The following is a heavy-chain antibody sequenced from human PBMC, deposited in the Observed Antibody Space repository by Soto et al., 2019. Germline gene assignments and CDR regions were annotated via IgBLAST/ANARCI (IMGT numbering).Heavy chain of an antibody. V-gene: IGHV3-30-3*01. CDR1: GFTFSNYA. CDR3: ARERTRYSSGPTFDY. CDR2: ISYDGSDK. D-gene: IGHD6-19*01. J-gene: IGHJ4*02. Sequence: QVQLVESGGGVVQPGRSLRLSCAASGFTFSNYAMHWVRQAPGKGLEWVAIISYDGSDKYYADSVKGRFTISRDNSKNTLYLQMNSLRAEDTAVYNCARERTRYSSGPTFDYWGQGTLVTVSS.